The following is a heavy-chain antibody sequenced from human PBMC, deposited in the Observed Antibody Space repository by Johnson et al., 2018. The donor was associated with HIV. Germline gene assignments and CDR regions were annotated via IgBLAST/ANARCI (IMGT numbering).Heavy chain of an antibody. D-gene: IGHD6-6*01. CDR1: GFTVGSNS. CDR2: LQSGENT. CDR3: AREIRTSPFGYSSSSRGGVSLPNDAFDI. V-gene: IGHV3-66*01. Sequence: VQLVESGGGWVQPGGSLRLSCEASGFTVGSNSMSWVRQAPGKGLEWVSVLQSGENTLYADSVKGRFTVSRDDSKNTLYLQRNTLRAEDTAVYYCAREIRTSPFGYSSSSRGGVSLPNDAFDIWGQGTMVTVS. J-gene: IGHJ3*02.